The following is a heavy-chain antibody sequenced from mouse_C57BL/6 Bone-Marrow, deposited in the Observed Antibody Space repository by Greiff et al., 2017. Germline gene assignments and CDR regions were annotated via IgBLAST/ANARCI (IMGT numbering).Heavy chain of an antibody. V-gene: IGHV1-82*01. CDR3: ASLYFYVSSYPWFAY. CDR1: GYAFSSSW. J-gene: IGHJ3*01. Sequence: VKLMESGPELVKPGASVKISCKASGYAFSSSWMNWVKQRPGKGLEWIGRIYPGDGDTKYNVKLKGKATLTEDKSSSSAYMQLSSLTSEDSAFYFCASLYFYVSSYPWFAYWGQGTLVTVSA. D-gene: IGHD1-1*01. CDR2: IYPGDGDT.